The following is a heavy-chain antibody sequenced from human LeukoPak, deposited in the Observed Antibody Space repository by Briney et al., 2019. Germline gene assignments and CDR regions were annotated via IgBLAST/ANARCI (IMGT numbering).Heavy chain of an antibody. D-gene: IGHD3-10*01. CDR2: ISGSGGST. V-gene: IGHV3-23*01. J-gene: IGHJ4*02. Sequence: GGSLRLSCVASGFSFSTSWMTWVRQAPGKGLEWVSAISGSGGSTYYADSVKGRFTISRDNSKNTLYLQMNSLRAEDTAVYYCAKDRPYYGSGSYYDYWGQGTLVTVSS. CDR1: GFSFSTSW. CDR3: AKDRPYYGSGSYYDY.